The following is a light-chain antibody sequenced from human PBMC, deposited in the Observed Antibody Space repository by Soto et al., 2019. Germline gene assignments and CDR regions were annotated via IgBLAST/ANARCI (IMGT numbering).Light chain of an antibody. J-gene: IGLJ1*01. V-gene: IGLV2-14*01. CDR1: SSDVGGYTY. CDR2: EVS. CDR3: NSYTSGSTYV. Sequence: QSALTQPASVSGSPGQSITISCTGTSSDVGGYTYVSWYQQHPGKAPKLIIYEVSNRPSGVSNRFSGSRSGNTASLTISGLQAEDEADYYCNSYTSGSTYVFGTGTKVTV.